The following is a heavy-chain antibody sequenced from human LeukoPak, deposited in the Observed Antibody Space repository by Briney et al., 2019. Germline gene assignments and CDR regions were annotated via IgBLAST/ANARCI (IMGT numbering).Heavy chain of an antibody. CDR3: ARDDAGIAAAGTGPLFDY. D-gene: IGHD6-13*01. J-gene: IGHJ4*02. V-gene: IGHV1-18*01. CDR1: GYTFTSYG. Sequence: ASVEVSCKASGYTFTSYGISWVRQAPGQGLEWMGWISAYNGNTNYAQKLQGRVTMTTDASTSTAYMELRSLRSDDTAVYYCARDDAGIAAAGTGPLFDYWGQGTLVTVSS. CDR2: ISAYNGNT.